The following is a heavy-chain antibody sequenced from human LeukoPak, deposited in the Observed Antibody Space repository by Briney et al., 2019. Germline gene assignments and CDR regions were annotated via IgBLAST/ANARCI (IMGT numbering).Heavy chain of an antibody. CDR3: ASSPLGEAAGPIDYYFDY. D-gene: IGHD6-13*01. CDR1: GFTFSSYS. J-gene: IGHJ4*02. V-gene: IGHV3-21*01. CDR2: ISSSSSSYI. Sequence: GGSLRLSCAASGFTFSSYSMNWVRQAPGKGLEWVSSISSSSSSYIYYADSVKGRFTISRDNAKNSLYLQMNSLRAEDTAVYYCASSPLGEAAGPIDYYFDYWGQGTLVTVSS.